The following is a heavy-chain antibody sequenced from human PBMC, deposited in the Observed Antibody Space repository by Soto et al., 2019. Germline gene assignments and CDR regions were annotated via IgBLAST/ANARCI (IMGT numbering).Heavy chain of an antibody. CDR3: TTARAGYYYYYMDV. CDR1: GFTFSNAW. J-gene: IGHJ6*03. V-gene: IGHV3-15*01. CDR2: IKSKTDGGTT. Sequence: EVQLVESGGGLVKPGGSLRLSCAASGFTFSNAWMSWVRQAPGKGLEWVGRIKSKTDGGTTDYAAPVKGRFTISRDDSKNTLYLQMNSLKTEDTAVYYCTTARAGYYYYYMDVWGKGTTVTVSS.